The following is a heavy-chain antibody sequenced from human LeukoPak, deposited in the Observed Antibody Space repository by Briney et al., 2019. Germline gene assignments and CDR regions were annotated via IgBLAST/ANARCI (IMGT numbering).Heavy chain of an antibody. Sequence: GGSLRLSCAASRFTFSSYAMSWVRQAPGKGLEWVSAISGSGGSTYYADSVKGRFSISRDKSKNTLYLQMNSLRAEDTALHYCAREMYCSGGSCYGDAFDIWGQGTMVTVSS. J-gene: IGHJ3*02. V-gene: IGHV3-23*01. CDR3: AREMYCSGGSCYGDAFDI. D-gene: IGHD2-15*01. CDR2: ISGSGGST. CDR1: RFTFSSYA.